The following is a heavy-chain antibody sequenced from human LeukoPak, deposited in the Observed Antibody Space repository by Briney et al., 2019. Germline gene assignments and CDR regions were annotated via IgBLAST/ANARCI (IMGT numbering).Heavy chain of an antibody. Sequence: SETLSLTCTVSGYSISSGYYWGWIRQPAGKGLEWIGRIYTTGSTNYDPSLKSRVTISVDTSKNQFSLKLNSVTAADTAVYYCAAAFDYWGQGTLVTVSS. CDR3: AAAFDY. CDR2: IYTTGST. J-gene: IGHJ4*02. D-gene: IGHD2-15*01. V-gene: IGHV4-61*02. CDR1: GYSISSGYY.